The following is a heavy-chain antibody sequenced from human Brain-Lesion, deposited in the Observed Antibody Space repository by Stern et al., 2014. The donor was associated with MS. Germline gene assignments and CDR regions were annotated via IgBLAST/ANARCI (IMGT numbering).Heavy chain of an antibody. CDR3: ARHMGEGLSIDY. Sequence: EVQLVESGAEVKKPGESLRISCQGSGYRFTSDWISWVRQMPGKGLEWMGRIDPSDSNPNYSPSFQGHVTISADKSINTAYLDWRSLKASDTAMYYCARHMGEGLSIDYWGQGTLVTVSS. CDR2: IDPSDSNP. V-gene: IGHV5-10-1*03. D-gene: IGHD3-16*01. CDR1: GYRFTSDW. J-gene: IGHJ4*02.